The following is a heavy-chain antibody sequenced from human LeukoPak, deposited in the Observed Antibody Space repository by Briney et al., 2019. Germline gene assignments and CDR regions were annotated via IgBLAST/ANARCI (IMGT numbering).Heavy chain of an antibody. D-gene: IGHD6-6*01. Sequence: PGGSLRLSCAASGFTFSSYNMNWVRQAPGKGLEWVSSISSSSSYIYYADSVKGRFTISRDNAKNSLYLQMNSLRAEDTAVHYCARVGWQLVDAFDIWGQGTMVTVSS. CDR3: ARVGWQLVDAFDI. CDR1: GFTFSSYN. J-gene: IGHJ3*02. CDR2: ISSSSSYI. V-gene: IGHV3-21*01.